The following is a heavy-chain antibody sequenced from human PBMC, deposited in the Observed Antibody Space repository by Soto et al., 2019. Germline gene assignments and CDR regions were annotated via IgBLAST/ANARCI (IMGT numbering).Heavy chain of an antibody. CDR3: ARSQVRGYSYGEYYYFDY. CDR1: GFTFSSYA. CDR2: ISYDGSNK. D-gene: IGHD5-18*01. V-gene: IGHV3-30-3*01. J-gene: IGHJ4*02. Sequence: QVQLVESGGGVVQPGRSLRLSCAASGFTFSSYAMHWVRQAPGKGLEWVAVISYDGSNKYYADSVKGRFTISRDNSKNTLYLQLNSLRAEDTAVYYCARSQVRGYSYGEYYYFDYWGQGTLVTVSS.